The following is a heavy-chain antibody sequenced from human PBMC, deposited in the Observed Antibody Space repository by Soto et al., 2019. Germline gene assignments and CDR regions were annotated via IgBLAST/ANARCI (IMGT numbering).Heavy chain of an antibody. V-gene: IGHV3-66*01. J-gene: IGHJ4*02. CDR3: ACTSVLIAAAGFYFDY. Sequence: GGSLRLSCAASGFTVRSNYMSWVRQAPGKGLEWVSVIYSGGRTYYADSVKGRFTISRDNSKNTLYLQMNSLRAEDTAVYYCACTSVLIAAAGFYFDYWGQETLVTVSS. CDR1: GFTVRSNY. D-gene: IGHD6-13*01. CDR2: IYSGGRT.